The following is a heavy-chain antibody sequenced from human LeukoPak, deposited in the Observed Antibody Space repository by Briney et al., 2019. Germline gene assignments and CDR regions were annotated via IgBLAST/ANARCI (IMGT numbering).Heavy chain of an antibody. CDR3: ARLVAGAFDY. D-gene: IGHD6-19*01. CDR2: ISSSSSTI. CDR1: VCTFSSYS. V-gene: IGHV3-48*02. Sequence: PGESLRLSWAASVCTFSSYSMNWVRKAPWKGLEWVSYISSSSSTIYYADSVKGRFTISRDNAKNSLYLQMNSLRDEDTAVYYCARLVAGAFDYWGQGTLVTVSS. J-gene: IGHJ4*02.